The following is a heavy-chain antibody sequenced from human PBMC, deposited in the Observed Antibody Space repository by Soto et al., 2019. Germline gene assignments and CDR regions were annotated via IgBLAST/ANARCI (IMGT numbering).Heavy chain of an antibody. CDR1: GYTFTSYG. CDR3: AILPAANYYYGMDV. J-gene: IGHJ6*02. D-gene: IGHD2-2*01. CDR2: ISAYNGNT. V-gene: IGHV1-18*01. Sequence: QVQLVQSGAEVKKPGASVKVSCKASGYTFTSYGISWVRQAPGQGLEWMGWISAYNGNTNYTQKLQGRVTMTTDTSTSTAYMELRGLRSDDTAVYYCAILPAANYYYGMDVWGQGTTVTVSS.